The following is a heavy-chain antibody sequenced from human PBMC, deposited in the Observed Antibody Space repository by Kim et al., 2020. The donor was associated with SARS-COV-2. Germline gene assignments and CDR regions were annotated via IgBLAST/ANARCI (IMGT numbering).Heavy chain of an antibody. V-gene: IGHV3-33*05. CDR2: ISYDGSNK. CDR3: ARDLWFGELSIGAGDY. Sequence: GGSLRLSCAASGFTFSSYGMHWVRQAPGKGLEWVAVISYDGSNKYYADSVKGRFTISRDNSKNTLYLQMNSLRAEDTAVYYCARDLWFGELSIGAGDYWGQGTLVTVSS. CDR1: GFTFSSYG. J-gene: IGHJ4*02. D-gene: IGHD3-10*01.